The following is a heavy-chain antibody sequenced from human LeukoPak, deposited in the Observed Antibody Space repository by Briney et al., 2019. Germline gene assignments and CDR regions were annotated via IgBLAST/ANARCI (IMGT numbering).Heavy chain of an antibody. J-gene: IGHJ5*02. Sequence: SETLSLTCTVSGGSISSYYWSWIRQPAGKGLEWIGRIYTSGSTNYNPSLKSRVTMSVDTSKNQFSLKLGSVTAADTAVYYCARENSGSYPGNWFDPWGQGTLVTVSS. V-gene: IGHV4-4*07. CDR2: IYTSGST. CDR1: GGSISSYY. CDR3: ARENSGSYPGNWFDP. D-gene: IGHD1-26*01.